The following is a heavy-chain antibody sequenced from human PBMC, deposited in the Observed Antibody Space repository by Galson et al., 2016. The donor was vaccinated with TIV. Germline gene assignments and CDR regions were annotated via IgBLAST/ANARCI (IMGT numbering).Heavy chain of an antibody. J-gene: IGHJ4*02. CDR3: ARSYCSSDSCYQFAF. D-gene: IGHD2-15*01. CDR1: GYSFTNYW. V-gene: IGHV5-51*03. Sequence: QSGAEVKKPGESLKISCKGSGYSFTNYWIGWVRQMPGKGLEWMGIIYPGNGDTRDSPSFQGQVTISVDKSISTAYLQWSTLKASDTALYYCARSYCSSDSCYQFAFWGQGTLVSVSS. CDR2: IYPGNGDT.